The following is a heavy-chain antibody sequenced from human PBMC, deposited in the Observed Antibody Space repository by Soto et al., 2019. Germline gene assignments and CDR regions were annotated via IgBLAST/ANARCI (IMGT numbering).Heavy chain of an antibody. CDR2: VSASGSIT. V-gene: IGHV3-23*01. CDR1: GFRFSNYD. D-gene: IGHD2-15*01. J-gene: IGHJ4*02. Sequence: PGGSLRLSCAASGFRFSNYDMSWVRQAPGKGLEWVSGVSASGSITSYADSAKGRFTISRDNAKNTMFLQMNSLRAEDTAVYFCAKGDCSGGRCYRGFDYWGQGTLVTVS. CDR3: AKGDCSGGRCYRGFDY.